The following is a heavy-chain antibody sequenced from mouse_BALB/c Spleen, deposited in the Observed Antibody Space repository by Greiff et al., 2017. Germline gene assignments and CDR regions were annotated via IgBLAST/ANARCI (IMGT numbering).Heavy chain of an antibody. CDR3: TRRDYYGSSYAMDY. CDR2: INPSNGGT. V-gene: IGHV1S81*02. D-gene: IGHD1-1*01. CDR1: GYTFTSYY. J-gene: IGHJ4*01. Sequence: VQLQQSGAELVKPGASVKLSCKASGYTFTSYYMYWVKQRPGQGLEWIGEINPSNGGTNFNEKFKSKATLTVDKSSSTAYMQLSSLTSEDSAVYYCTRRDYYGSSYAMDYWGQGTSVTVSS.